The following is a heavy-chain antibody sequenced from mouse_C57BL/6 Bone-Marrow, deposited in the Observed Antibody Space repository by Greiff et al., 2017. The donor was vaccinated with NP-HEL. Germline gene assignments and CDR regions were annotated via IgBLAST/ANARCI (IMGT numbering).Heavy chain of an antibody. CDR1: GYTFTSYD. V-gene: IGHV1-85*01. J-gene: IGHJ3*01. Sequence: VQRVESGPELVKPGASVKLSCKASGYTFTSYDINWVKQRPGQGLEWIGWIYPRDGSTKYNEKFKGKATFTADTSSNTAYMQLSSLTTEDSAIYYCARRGWLLAPWFAYWGQGTLVTVSA. D-gene: IGHD2-3*01. CDR3: ARRGWLLAPWFAY. CDR2: IYPRDGST.